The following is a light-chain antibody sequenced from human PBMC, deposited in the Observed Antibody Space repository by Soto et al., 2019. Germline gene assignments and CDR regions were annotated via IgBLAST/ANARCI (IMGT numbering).Light chain of an antibody. CDR3: LQYISYPIT. Sequence: DIQMTQSPSTLSASVGDRVNITCRASQSISNSLAWYQQKPGKAPNLLIYKASSLESGVPSRFSGSVSGTEFTITIISLQPDDFATYYCLQYISYPITCGVGTKVEMK. J-gene: IGKJ4*01. CDR2: KAS. V-gene: IGKV1-5*03. CDR1: QSISNS.